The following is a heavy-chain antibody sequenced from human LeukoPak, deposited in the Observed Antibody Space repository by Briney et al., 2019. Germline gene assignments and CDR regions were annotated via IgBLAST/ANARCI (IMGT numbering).Heavy chain of an antibody. CDR3: AKGVRFLEWLEYYFDY. V-gene: IGHV3-30*18. Sequence: GGSLRLSSAASGFTFSSYGMHWVRQAPGKGLEWVAVISYDGSNKYYADSVKGRFTISRDNSKNTLYLQMNSLRAEDTAVYYCAKGVRFLEWLEYYFDYWGQGTLVTVSS. CDR1: GFTFSSYG. J-gene: IGHJ4*02. CDR2: ISYDGSNK. D-gene: IGHD3-3*01.